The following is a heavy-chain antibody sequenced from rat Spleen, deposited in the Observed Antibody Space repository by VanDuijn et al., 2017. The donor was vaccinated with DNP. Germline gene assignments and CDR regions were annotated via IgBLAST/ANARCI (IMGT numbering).Heavy chain of an antibody. CDR3: ARGISSYYGYNSYWYFDF. V-gene: IGHV3-1*01. Sequence: EVQLQESGPGLVEPSQSLSLTCSVTGYSITSNYWAWIRKFPGNKMEWIGYINYSGRTGYPSLKSRISITRDTSKNQFFLQLNSVTTEDTATYYCARGISSYYGYNSYWYFDFWGPGTVVTVSS. D-gene: IGHD1-9*01. CDR2: INYSGRT. CDR1: GYSITSNY. J-gene: IGHJ1*01.